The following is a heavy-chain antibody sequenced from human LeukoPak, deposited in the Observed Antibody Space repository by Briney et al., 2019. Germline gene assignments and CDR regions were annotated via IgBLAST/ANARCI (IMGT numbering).Heavy chain of an antibody. Sequence: SETLSLTCTVSGGSISSSSYYWGWIRQPPGKGLEWIGSIYYSGSTYYNPSLKSRVTISVDTSKNQFSLKLSSVTAADTAVYYCARNFGEYSSSWYYYYYGMDVWGQGTTVTVSS. V-gene: IGHV4-39*01. D-gene: IGHD6-13*01. CDR2: IYYSGST. J-gene: IGHJ6*02. CDR3: ARNFGEYSSSWYYYYYGMDV. CDR1: GGSISSSSYY.